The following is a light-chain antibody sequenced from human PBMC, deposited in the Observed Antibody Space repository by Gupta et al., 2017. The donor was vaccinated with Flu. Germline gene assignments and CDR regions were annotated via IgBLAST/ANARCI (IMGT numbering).Light chain of an antibody. CDR1: QNVLYVSNNKSY. CDR3: QQYFSTPWT. J-gene: IGKJ1*01. V-gene: IGKV4-1*01. CDR2: WAS. Sequence: DIVMTQSPDSLAVSLGERATINCKSSQNVLYVSNNKSYLAWYQQKPGQPPELLINWASSRESGVPDRFSGSGSATDFSLTISSLQAEDVAVYYCQQYFSTPWTFGQGTSVEI.